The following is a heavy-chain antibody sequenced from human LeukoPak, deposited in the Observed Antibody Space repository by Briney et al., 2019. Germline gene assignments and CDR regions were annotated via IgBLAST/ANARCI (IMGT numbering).Heavy chain of an antibody. CDR1: GYTFTRYG. D-gene: IGHD3-10*01. Sequence: GASVKVSCKASGYTFTRYGMSWVRQAPGQGLEWMGWISGSNGNTNYAQKFQGRVTITADKSTSTAYMELSSLRSEDTAVYYCARGGDSGRNYYYYMDVWGKGTTVTVSS. J-gene: IGHJ6*03. CDR2: ISGSNGNT. CDR3: ARGGDSGRNYYYYMDV. V-gene: IGHV1-18*01.